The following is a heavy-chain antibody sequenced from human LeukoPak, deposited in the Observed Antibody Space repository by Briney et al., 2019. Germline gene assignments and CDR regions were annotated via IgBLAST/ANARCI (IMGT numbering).Heavy chain of an antibody. V-gene: IGHV3-74*01. D-gene: IGHD3-16*02. J-gene: IGHJ6*03. Sequence: GGSLRLSCAASGFAFSNYWMHWVRQAPGKGPVWVSRIKNDGSITNYADSVKGRFTISRDNAKNTLYPQMNSLRAEDTAVYYCARSVWGSYRAYYMDVWGKGTTVTVSS. CDR2: IKNDGSIT. CDR1: GFAFSNYW. CDR3: ARSVWGSYRAYYMDV.